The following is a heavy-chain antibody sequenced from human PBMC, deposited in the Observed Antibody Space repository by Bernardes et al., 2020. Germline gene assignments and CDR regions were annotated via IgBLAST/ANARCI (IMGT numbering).Heavy chain of an antibody. Sequence: SQTLSLTCTVSGGSISSSSYYWGWIRQPPGKGLEWIGSIYYSGSTYYNPSLKSRVTISVDTSKNQFSLKLSSVTAADTAVYYCARQGWFRELGHLSFDYWGQGTLVTGSS. D-gene: IGHD3-10*01. CDR3: ARQGWFRELGHLSFDY. CDR1: GGSISSSSYY. J-gene: IGHJ4*02. V-gene: IGHV4-39*01. CDR2: IYYSGST.